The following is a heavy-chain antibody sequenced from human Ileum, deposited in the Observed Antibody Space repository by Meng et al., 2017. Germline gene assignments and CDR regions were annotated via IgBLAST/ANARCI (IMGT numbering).Heavy chain of an antibody. J-gene: IGHJ5*02. CDR1: GYTFVAYA. V-gene: IGHV1-3*04. CDR3: ARGDPTTPNWLDP. CDR2: IYTGNGNT. D-gene: IGHD1-26*01. Sequence: QVQLVQSGAEVKKPGASVRISCATSGYTFVAYAMHWVRQAPGQRLEWMGWIYTGNGNTKYPQKFQDRVTFTRDTSATTVYMELTSLTSEDTAVYYCARGDPTTPNWLDPWGQGSLVTVSS.